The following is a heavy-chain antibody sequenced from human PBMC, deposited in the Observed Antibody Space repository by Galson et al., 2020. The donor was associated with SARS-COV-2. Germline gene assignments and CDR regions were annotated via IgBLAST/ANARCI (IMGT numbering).Heavy chain of an antibody. CDR2: IYYSGST. Sequence: SETLSLTCTVSGGSISSSSYYWGWIRQPPGKGLEWIGSIYYSGSTYYNPSLKSRVTISVDTSKNQFSLKLSSVTAADTAVYYCASLSFRKYFQHWGQGTLVTVSS. D-gene: IGHD3-16*02. CDR1: GGSISSSSYY. CDR3: ASLSFRKYFQH. J-gene: IGHJ1*01. V-gene: IGHV4-39*01.